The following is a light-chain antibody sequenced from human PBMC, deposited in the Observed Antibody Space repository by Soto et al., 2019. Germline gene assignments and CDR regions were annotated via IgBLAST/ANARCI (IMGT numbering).Light chain of an antibody. CDR2: GAS. V-gene: IGKV3-20*01. J-gene: IGKJ1*01. CDR3: QQCGSTPWT. CDR1: QSVSSNY. Sequence: EIVLTQPPGTLSLSPGERATLSCRASQSVSSNYLAWYQQKPGQAPRLLIFGASSRATGIPDRFSGSGSGTDFTLTINRLEPEDFAVYYCQQCGSTPWTFGQGTKV.